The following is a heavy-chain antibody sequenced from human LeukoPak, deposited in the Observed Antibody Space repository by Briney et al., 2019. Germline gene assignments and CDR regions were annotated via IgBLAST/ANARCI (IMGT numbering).Heavy chain of an antibody. V-gene: IGHV4-34*01. D-gene: IGHD2-15*01. CDR3: ASWPRYCSGGGSYGLSRFDP. J-gene: IGHJ5*02. Sequence: SETLSLTCAVYGGSFSGYYWSWIRLPPGKGLEWIGEINHSGSTNDNPSLKSRVTISVDTSKNQFSLKLSSVTAADTAVYYCASWPRYCSGGGSYGLSRFDPWGQGTLVTVSS. CDR2: INHSGST. CDR1: GGSFSGYY.